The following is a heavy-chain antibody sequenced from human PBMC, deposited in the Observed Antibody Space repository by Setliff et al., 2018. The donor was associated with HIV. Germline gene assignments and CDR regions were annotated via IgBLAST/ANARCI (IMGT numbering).Heavy chain of an antibody. J-gene: IGHJ6*03. CDR1: GGSMNSHY. CDR3: ARGVVDYDFWSGSGDYYYMDV. D-gene: IGHD3-3*01. Sequence: ETLSLTCTVSGGSMNSHYWSWIRQSPGRGLEWIEYIYYSVSTKYNPSPKSRVSMSIDTSKNQFSLKMSSVTAADPAVYYCARGVVDYDFWSGSGDYYYMDVWGKGTTVTVSS. V-gene: IGHV4-59*11. CDR2: IYYSVST.